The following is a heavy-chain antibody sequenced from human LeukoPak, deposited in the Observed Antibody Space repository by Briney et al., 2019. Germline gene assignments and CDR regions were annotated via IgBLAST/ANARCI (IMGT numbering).Heavy chain of an antibody. Sequence: ASVRVSCKSSGYTFTSYAISWVRQAPGPGLEWMGWVSVYNGNTNYAQMHQGRVTMTADTSTSTAYMELRSLRSDDTAVYYCARSGEGSGSAAFDIWGQGTMVTVSS. J-gene: IGHJ3*02. CDR2: VSVYNGNT. D-gene: IGHD3-22*01. CDR1: GYTFTSYA. CDR3: ARSGEGSGSAAFDI. V-gene: IGHV1-18*01.